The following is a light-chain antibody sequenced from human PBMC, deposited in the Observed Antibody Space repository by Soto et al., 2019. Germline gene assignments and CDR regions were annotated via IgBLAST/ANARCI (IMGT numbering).Light chain of an antibody. CDR2: EVN. V-gene: IGLV2-14*01. CDR1: SSDIGDYNF. J-gene: IGLJ1*01. CDR3: SSFTSSRVLYV. Sequence: QSVLTQPASVSGSPGQSITISCTGTSSDIGDYNFVSWYQQHPGKAPKLVIYEVNNRPSGVSIRFSGSKSGNTASLTISGLQAEDEADYYCSSFTSSRVLYVFGAGTKVTVL.